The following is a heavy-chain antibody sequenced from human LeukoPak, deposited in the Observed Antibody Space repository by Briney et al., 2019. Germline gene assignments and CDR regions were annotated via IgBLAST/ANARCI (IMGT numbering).Heavy chain of an antibody. V-gene: IGHV4-30-2*01. CDR2: ISAAGTT. J-gene: IGHJ4*02. CDR3: AGQNVPTPHDY. D-gene: IGHD2-2*01. CDR1: VGSMSSGGYY. Sequence: SETLSLTCTVAVGSMSSGGYYWSWIRQPPGKGLEWIAYISAAGTTFYNPSLKSRVTISLDRSKNQFSLNLTSITAADTAVYYCAGQNVPTPHDYWGQGTQVTVSS.